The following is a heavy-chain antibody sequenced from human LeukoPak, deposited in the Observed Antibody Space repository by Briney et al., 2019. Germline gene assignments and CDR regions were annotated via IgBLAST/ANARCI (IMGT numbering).Heavy chain of an antibody. Sequence: SQTLSLTCTVSGGSISSGDYYWSWIRQPPGKGLEWIGYIYYSRSTYYNPSLKSRVTISVDTSKNRFSLKLSSVTAADTAVYYCARGNIQMEAFDIWGQGTMVTVSS. J-gene: IGHJ3*02. V-gene: IGHV4-30-4*08. CDR2: IYYSRST. CDR3: ARGNIQMEAFDI. D-gene: IGHD5-18*01. CDR1: GGSISSGDYY.